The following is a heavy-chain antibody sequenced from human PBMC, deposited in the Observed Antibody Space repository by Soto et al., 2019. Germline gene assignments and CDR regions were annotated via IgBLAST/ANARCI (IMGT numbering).Heavy chain of an antibody. CDR1: GFTFSSYA. Sequence: EVQLLESGGGLVQPGGSLRLSCAASGFTFSSYAMSWVRQAPGKGLEWVSAISSSSSYIYYADSVKGRFTISRDNAKNSLYLQMNSLRAEDTAVYYCARGLRRAFDIWGQGTMVTVSS. V-gene: IGHV3-21*01. CDR3: ARGLRRAFDI. D-gene: IGHD3-16*01. J-gene: IGHJ3*02. CDR2: ISSSSSYI.